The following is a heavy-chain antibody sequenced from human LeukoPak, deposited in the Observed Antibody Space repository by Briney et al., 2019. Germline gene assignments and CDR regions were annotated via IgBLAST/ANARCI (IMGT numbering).Heavy chain of an antibody. V-gene: IGHV5-51*01. J-gene: IGHJ3*02. CDR2: IYPGESDI. D-gene: IGHD3-22*01. CDR1: GYSFTNYW. Sequence: GESLKISCKGSGYSFTNYWIGWVRQMPGKGLEWMGIIYPGESDIRYSPSFQGQVTISADKSISTAYLQWSSLKASDTAMYYCAVDYYDSSGFDAFDIWGQGTMVTVSS. CDR3: AVDYYDSSGFDAFDI.